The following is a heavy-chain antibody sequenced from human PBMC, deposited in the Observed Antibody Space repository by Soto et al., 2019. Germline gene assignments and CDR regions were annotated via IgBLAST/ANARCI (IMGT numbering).Heavy chain of an antibody. CDR1: GFTFSSYT. CDR3: TTWLTAHFDY. CDR2: SSDRRTGNT. J-gene: IGHJ4*02. V-gene: IGHV3-23*01. D-gene: IGHD2-21*02. Sequence: LRLSCAASGFTFSSYTLNWVRRAPGKGLEWVATSSDRRTGNTHYSDSVRGRFTLSRDYSRNILFLQMDSLRADDTALYYCTTWLTAHFDYWGRGTQVTVSS.